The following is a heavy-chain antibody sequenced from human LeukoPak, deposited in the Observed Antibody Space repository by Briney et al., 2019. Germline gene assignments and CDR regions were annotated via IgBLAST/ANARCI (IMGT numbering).Heavy chain of an antibody. CDR2: IIPIFGTA. Sequence: SVKVSCKASGGTFSSYAISWVRQAPGQGLEWMGGIIPIFGTANYAQKFQGRVTITADESTSTAYMELSSLRSEDTAVYYCARGGVAGPFGYYYYGMDVWGQGTAVTVTS. V-gene: IGHV1-69*13. CDR1: GGTFSSYA. CDR3: ARGGVAGPFGYYYYGMDV. J-gene: IGHJ6*02. D-gene: IGHD6-19*01.